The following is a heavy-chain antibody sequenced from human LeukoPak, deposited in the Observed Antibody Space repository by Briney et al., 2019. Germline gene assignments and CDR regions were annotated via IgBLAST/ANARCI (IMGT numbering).Heavy chain of an antibody. CDR2: ISGSGGST. D-gene: IGHD1-26*01. CDR1: GFTFSSYA. Sequence: GGSLRLSCAASGFTFSSYAMSWVRQAPGKGLEWVSAISGSGGSTYYADSVKGRFTIPRDNSKNTLYLQMNSLRAEDTAVYYCAKGRSIVGATRVDYWGQGTLVTVSS. V-gene: IGHV3-23*01. CDR3: AKGRSIVGATRVDY. J-gene: IGHJ4*02.